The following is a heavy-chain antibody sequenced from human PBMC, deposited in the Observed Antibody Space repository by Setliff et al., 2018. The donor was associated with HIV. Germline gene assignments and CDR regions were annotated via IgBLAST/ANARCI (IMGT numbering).Heavy chain of an antibody. CDR2: IIHILGTA. V-gene: IGHV1-69*13. J-gene: IGHJ6*03. CDR3: AKAVRGYGSTYYNYYYMDV. Sequence: GASVKVSCKTSRRTFSEDAINWVRQAPGEGLEWVGGIIHILGTADYAEKFKGRVTITADEPRSTVYLEVSNLRSEDTAVYYCAKAVRGYGSTYYNYYYMDVWGKGTTVTVSS. CDR1: RRTFSEDA. D-gene: IGHD3-10*01.